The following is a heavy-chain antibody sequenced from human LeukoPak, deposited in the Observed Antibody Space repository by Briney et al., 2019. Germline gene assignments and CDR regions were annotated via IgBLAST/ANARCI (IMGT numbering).Heavy chain of an antibody. CDR3: ARISTTVRHY. CDR1: GFTFRSYW. D-gene: IGHD3-10*01. Sequence: GGSLRLSCAVSGFTFRSYWMHWVRQAPGKGLVWVSSTKSDGSSTTYADSVKGRFTISRDNAENTLYLQMNSLRVEDTAVYYCARISTTVRHYWGQGTLVTVSS. V-gene: IGHV3-74*03. CDR2: TKSDGSST. J-gene: IGHJ4*02.